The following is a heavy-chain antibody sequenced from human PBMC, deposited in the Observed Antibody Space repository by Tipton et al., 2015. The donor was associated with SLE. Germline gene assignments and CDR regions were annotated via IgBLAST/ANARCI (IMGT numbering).Heavy chain of an antibody. CDR3: ARVIKTMRFGELSDFYYMDV. D-gene: IGHD3-10*01. J-gene: IGHJ6*03. V-gene: IGHV4-39*07. Sequence: TLSLTCIVSGDSISSSSYYWGWIRQPPGKGLEWVGTVYYTGNTFYNPSLKSRVTISVDTSKNQFSLRLNSVTAADTAFYYCARVIKTMRFGELSDFYYMDVWGKGTTVTVSS. CDR1: GDSISSSSYY. CDR2: VYYTGNT.